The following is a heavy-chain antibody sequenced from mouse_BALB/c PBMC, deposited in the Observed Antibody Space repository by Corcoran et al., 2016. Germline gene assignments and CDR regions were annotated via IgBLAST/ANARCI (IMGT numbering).Heavy chain of an antibody. Sequence: EVQLQQSGPELVKPGASMKISCKASGYSFTGYTMNWVKQSHGKNLEWIGLINPYNGGTSYNQKFKGKATLTVDKSSSTAYMELLSLTSEDSADYYCARRYSNYDYYAMDYWGQGTSVTVSS. V-gene: IGHV1-18*01. CDR2: INPYNGGT. J-gene: IGHJ4*01. CDR3: ARRYSNYDYYAMDY. CDR1: GYSFTGYT. D-gene: IGHD2-5*01.